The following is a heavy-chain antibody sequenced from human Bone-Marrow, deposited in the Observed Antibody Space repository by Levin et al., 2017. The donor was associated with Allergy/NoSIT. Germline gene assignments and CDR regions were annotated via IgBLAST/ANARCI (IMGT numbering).Heavy chain of an antibody. CDR2: IHYSGTT. V-gene: IGHV4-59*08. CDR1: GGSISSYY. J-gene: IGHJ4*02. D-gene: IGHD6-19*01. CDR3: ARHTGGWRGEVDY. Sequence: GSLRLSCTVSGGSISSYYWSWIRQPPGKGLEWIGYIHYSGTTNSNPSLRSRVTLSLDTSKNHFSVKLSSVTAADTAIYYCARHTGGWRGEVDYWGQGTLVTVSS.